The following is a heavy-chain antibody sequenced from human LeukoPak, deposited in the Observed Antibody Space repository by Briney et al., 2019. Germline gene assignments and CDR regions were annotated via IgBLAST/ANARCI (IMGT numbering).Heavy chain of an antibody. V-gene: IGHV1-46*01. J-gene: IGHJ4*02. CDR2: MNPSGGTT. D-gene: IGHD2/OR15-2a*01. CDR3: ARGDYLAGPDY. CDR1: GYTFTSYY. Sequence: ASVKVSCKASGYTFTSYYIHWVRQAPGQGLEWMGIMNPSGGTTSYAQKFRGRVTMTTDTSTSTAYMELRSLRSDDTAVYYCARGDYLAGPDYWGQGTLVTVSS.